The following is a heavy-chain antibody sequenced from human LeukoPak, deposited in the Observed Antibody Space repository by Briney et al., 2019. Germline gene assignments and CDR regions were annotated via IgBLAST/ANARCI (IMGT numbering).Heavy chain of an antibody. CDR3: TGTSSL. Sequence: GGSLRLSCSVSAFTFNTFDNFAMNWVRQAPGKGLEWVAAISESGASTYYAASVKGRFTISRDNSENTLYLQMHGLRAEDTAVYYCTGTSSLWGQGTLVTVSS. CDR1: AFTFNTFDNFA. D-gene: IGHD1-1*01. CDR2: ISESGAST. V-gene: IGHV3-23*01. J-gene: IGHJ4*02.